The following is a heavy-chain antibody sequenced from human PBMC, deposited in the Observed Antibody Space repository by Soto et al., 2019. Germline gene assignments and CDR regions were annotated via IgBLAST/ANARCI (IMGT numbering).Heavy chain of an antibody. D-gene: IGHD4-17*01. CDR2: ISAYSGDT. CDR3: ARPSGSYGNYAWSLKY. J-gene: IGHJ4*02. Sequence: QIQLVQSGAEVKKPGASVKVSCKASGYPFTGYSVGWVRQAPGQGPEWMGWISAYSGDTYYAQRFQDRRIMTTDASTSPAYMDLRSLRSDDTAVYYCARPSGSYGNYAWSLKYWGQGTLVTVSS. CDR1: GYPFTGYS. V-gene: IGHV1-18*01.